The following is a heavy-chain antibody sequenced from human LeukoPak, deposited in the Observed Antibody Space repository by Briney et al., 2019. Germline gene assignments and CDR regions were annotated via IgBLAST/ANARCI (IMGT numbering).Heavy chain of an antibody. V-gene: IGHV3-23*01. Sequence: PGGSLRLSCAASGFTFRSYAMSWVRQAPGKGLEWVSAISGSGGSTYYADSVKGRFTISRDNSKSTLYLQMNSLRAEDTAVYYCAKDWNITAAGTVDYWGQGTLVTVSS. CDR3: AKDWNITAAGTVDY. CDR2: ISGSGGST. CDR1: GFTFRSYA. J-gene: IGHJ4*02. D-gene: IGHD6-13*01.